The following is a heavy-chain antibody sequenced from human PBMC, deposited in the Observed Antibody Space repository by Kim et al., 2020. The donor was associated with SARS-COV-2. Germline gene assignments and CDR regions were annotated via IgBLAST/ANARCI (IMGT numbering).Heavy chain of an antibody. D-gene: IGHD6-19*01. CDR2: ST. CDR3: ASGAVAGTFH. V-gene: IGHV4-59*09. J-gene: IGHJ4*02. Sequence: STNYTPSLKSRVTISVDTSKNQFSLKLSSVTAADTAVYYCASGAVAGTFHWGQGTLVTVSS.